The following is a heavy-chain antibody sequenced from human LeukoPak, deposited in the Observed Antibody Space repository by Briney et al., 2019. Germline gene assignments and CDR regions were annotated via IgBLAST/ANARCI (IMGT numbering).Heavy chain of an antibody. V-gene: IGHV3-33*01. CDR3: ARDQDRAFDI. Sequence: GGSLRLSCTTSGFTFSTYGMHWVRQAPGKGLEWVAVIWYDGTNRYYADSVKGRFTISRDNSKNTLYLQMNSMRAEDTAVYYCARDQDRAFDIWGQGTLVTVSS. J-gene: IGHJ4*02. CDR1: GFTFSTYG. D-gene: IGHD3-9*01. CDR2: IWYDGTNR.